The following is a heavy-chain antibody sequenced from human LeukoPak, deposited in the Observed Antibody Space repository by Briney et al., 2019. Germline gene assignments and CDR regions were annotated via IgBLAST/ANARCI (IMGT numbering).Heavy chain of an antibody. CDR1: GYSFTSYW. Sequence: GESLKISCQGSGYSFTSYWIGWVRQMPGKGLEWMGIIYPGDSDTRYSPSFQGQVTISADKSISTAYLQWSSLKASDTAMYYCARRPYYYDSSGYYYRQYYFDYWGQGTLVTVPS. CDR3: ARRPYYYDSSGYYYRQYYFDY. CDR2: IYPGDSDT. D-gene: IGHD3-22*01. V-gene: IGHV5-51*01. J-gene: IGHJ4*02.